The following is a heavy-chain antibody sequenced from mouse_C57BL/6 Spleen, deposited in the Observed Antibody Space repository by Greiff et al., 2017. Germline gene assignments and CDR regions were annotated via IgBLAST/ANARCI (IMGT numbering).Heavy chain of an antibody. Sequence: VQLQQSGAELVKPGASVKLSCKASGYTFTSYWMHWVKQRPGQGLEWIGMIHPNSGSTNYNEKFKSKATLTVDKSSSTAYMQLSSLTSEDSAVYYCASPQAIPYYAMDYWGQGTSVTVSS. CDR3: ASPQAIPYYAMDY. CDR2: IHPNSGST. D-gene: IGHD3-2*02. V-gene: IGHV1-64*01. J-gene: IGHJ4*01. CDR1: GYTFTSYW.